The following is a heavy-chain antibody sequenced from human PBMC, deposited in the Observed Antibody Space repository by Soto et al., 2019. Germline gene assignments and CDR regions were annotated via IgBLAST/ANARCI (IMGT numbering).Heavy chain of an antibody. CDR3: ARARPYDFWSGHFDY. Sequence: APAKASSKASGYTFTSYAMHSVRHAHGKRLEWMGWINAGNGNTKYSQKFQGRVTITRDTSASTAYMELSSLRSEDTAVYYCARARPYDFWSGHFDYWGQGTLVTVSS. J-gene: IGHJ4*02. CDR2: INAGNGNT. V-gene: IGHV1-3*01. D-gene: IGHD3-3*01. CDR1: GYTFTSYA.